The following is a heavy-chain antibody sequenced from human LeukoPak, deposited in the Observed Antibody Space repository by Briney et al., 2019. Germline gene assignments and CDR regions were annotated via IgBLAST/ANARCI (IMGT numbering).Heavy chain of an antibody. CDR2: INSDGSST. Sequence: PGGSLRLSCAASGFTFSSYWMHWVRQAPGKGLVWVSRINSDGSSTSCADSVKGRFTISRDNSKNTLYLQMNSLRAEDTAMHYCARTASQGPDYWGQGTLVTVSS. CDR3: ARTASQGPDY. V-gene: IGHV3-74*01. J-gene: IGHJ4*02. CDR1: GFTFSSYW.